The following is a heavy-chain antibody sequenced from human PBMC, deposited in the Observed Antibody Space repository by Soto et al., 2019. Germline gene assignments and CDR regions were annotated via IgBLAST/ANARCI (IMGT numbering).Heavy chain of an antibody. Sequence: PGGSLRLSCGASGFTFSSYGMHWVRQAPGKGLEWVAVIWDDGSYKYYADSVKGRFTISRDNSQNTLYLQMSSLRAEDTAVYYCARDRYSSGWYDLDYWGQGTLVTVYS. CDR3: ARDRYSSGWYDLDY. J-gene: IGHJ4*02. V-gene: IGHV3-33*01. D-gene: IGHD6-19*01. CDR2: IWDDGSYK. CDR1: GFTFSSYG.